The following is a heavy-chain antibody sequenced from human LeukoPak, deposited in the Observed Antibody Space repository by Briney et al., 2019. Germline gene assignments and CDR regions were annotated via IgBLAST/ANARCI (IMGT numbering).Heavy chain of an antibody. CDR1: GFTFDDYA. CDR2: INWNSGSI. D-gene: IGHD3-22*01. Sequence: GGSLRLSCAASGFTFDDYAMHWVRQAPGKGLEWVSGINWNSGSIGYADSVKGRFTISRDNAKNSLYLQMNSLRAEDMALYYCAKGEHYYDSSGYWNYFDYWGQGTLVTVSS. CDR3: AKGEHYYDSSGYWNYFDY. J-gene: IGHJ4*02. V-gene: IGHV3-9*03.